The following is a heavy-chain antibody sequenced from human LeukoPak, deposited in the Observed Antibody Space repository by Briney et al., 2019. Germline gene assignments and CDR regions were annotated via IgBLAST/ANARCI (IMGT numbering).Heavy chain of an antibody. D-gene: IGHD3-22*01. CDR3: AKRGYSDSRPQYYFEY. V-gene: IGHV3-23*01. CDR1: GFTFSRYS. Sequence: PGGSLRLSCAASGFTFSRYSMNWVRQAPGKGLKWVSGISGSGGGTYYADSVKGRFTISRDNSKNTLYLQMNSLRAEDTAVYYCAKRGYSDSRPQYYFEYWGQGTLVTVSS. CDR2: ISGSGGGT. J-gene: IGHJ4*02.